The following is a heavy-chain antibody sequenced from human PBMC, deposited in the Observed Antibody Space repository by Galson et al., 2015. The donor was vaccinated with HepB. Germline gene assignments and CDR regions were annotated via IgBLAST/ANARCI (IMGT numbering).Heavy chain of an antibody. J-gene: IGHJ6*02. CDR3: ARDQSRAARPPYYYYGMDV. V-gene: IGHV3-30-3*01. CDR1: GFTFSSYA. D-gene: IGHD6-6*01. CDR2: ISYDGSNK. Sequence: SLRLSCAASGFTFSSYAMHWVRQAPGKGLEWVAVISYDGSNKYYADSVKGRFTISRDNSKNTLYLQMNSLRAEDTAVYYCARDQSRAARPPYYYYGMDVWGQGTTVTVSS.